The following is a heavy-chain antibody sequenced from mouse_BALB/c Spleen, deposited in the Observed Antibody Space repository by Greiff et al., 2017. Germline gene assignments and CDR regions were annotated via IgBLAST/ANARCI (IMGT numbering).Heavy chain of an antibody. CDR3: ARGGTATRPYFDY. D-gene: IGHD6-1*01. CDR1: GFTFSDYG. J-gene: IGHJ2*01. V-gene: IGHV5-15*02. CDR2: ISNLAYSI. Sequence: EVQRVESGGGLVQPGGSRKLSCAASGFTFSDYGMSWVRQAPGKGPEWVAFISNLAYSIYYADTVTGRFTISRENAKNTLYLEMSSLRSEDTAMYYCARGGTATRPYFDYWGQGTTLTVSS.